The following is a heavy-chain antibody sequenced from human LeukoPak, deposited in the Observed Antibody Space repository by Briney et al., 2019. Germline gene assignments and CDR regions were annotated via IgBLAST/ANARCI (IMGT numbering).Heavy chain of an antibody. J-gene: IGHJ3*02. CDR1: GGSISSSSYY. Sequence: SETLSLTCTVSGGSISSSSYYWGWIRQPPGKGLEWIGSIYYSGSTYYNPSLKSRVTISVDTSKNQLSLKLSSLTAADTAVYYCARSLRNQIWYDAFDIWGQGTMVTVSS. CDR3: ARSLRNQIWYDAFDI. CDR2: IYYSGST. V-gene: IGHV4-39*01. D-gene: IGHD2/OR15-2a*01.